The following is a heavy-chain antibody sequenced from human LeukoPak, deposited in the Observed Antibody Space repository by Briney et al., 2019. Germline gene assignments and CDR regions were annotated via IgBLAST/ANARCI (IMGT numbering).Heavy chain of an antibody. D-gene: IGHD1-20*01. Sequence: SETLSLTCAVYGGSFSGYYWSWIRQPPGKGLEWIGEINHSGSTNYNPSLKSRVTISVNTSKNQFSLKLSSVTAADTAVYYCARYNWNYYYYYYMDVWGKGTTVTVSS. CDR2: INHSGST. J-gene: IGHJ6*03. V-gene: IGHV4-34*01. CDR1: GGSFSGYY. CDR3: ARYNWNYYYYYYMDV.